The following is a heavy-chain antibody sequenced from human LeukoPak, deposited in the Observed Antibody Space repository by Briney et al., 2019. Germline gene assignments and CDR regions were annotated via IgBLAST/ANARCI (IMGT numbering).Heavy chain of an antibody. V-gene: IGHV1-2*02. Sequence: GASVKVSCKASGYTFTGYYMHWVRQAPGQGLEWMGWINPNSGGTNYAQKFQGRVTMTRDTSISTAYMELSRLRSDDTAVYYCARDNPAANYYYYYMDVWGKGTTVTISS. CDR3: ARDNPAANYYYYYMDV. D-gene: IGHD2-2*01. CDR2: INPNSGGT. CDR1: GYTFTGYY. J-gene: IGHJ6*03.